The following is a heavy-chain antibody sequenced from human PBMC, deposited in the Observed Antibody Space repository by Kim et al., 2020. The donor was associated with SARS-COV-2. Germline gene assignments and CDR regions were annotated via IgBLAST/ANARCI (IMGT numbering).Heavy chain of an antibody. CDR2: IYYSGST. Sequence: SETLSLTCTVSGGSISSYYWSWIRQPPGKGLEWIGYIYYSGSTNYNPSLKSRVTISVDTSKNQFSLKLSSVTAADTAVYYCARDSELAAAGKDELYYYYGMDVWGQGTTVTVSS. CDR3: ARDSELAAAGKDELYYYYGMDV. CDR1: GGSISSYY. D-gene: IGHD6-13*01. J-gene: IGHJ6*02. V-gene: IGHV4-59*13.